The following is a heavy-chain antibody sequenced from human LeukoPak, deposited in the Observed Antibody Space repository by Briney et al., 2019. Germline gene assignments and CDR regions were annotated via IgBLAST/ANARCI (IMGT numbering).Heavy chain of an antibody. J-gene: IGHJ3*01. Sequence: ASVKVSCKPSGYTFTDYYIHWVRQAPGQGLEWMGWINPNSGGTDYAQKFQGRVTMTRDTSISTAYMELRRLRSDDTAVYYCAREGEYYSESGNLVDASDVWGQGTMVTVSA. V-gene: IGHV1-2*02. CDR3: AREGEYYSESGNLVDASDV. CDR2: INPNSGGT. D-gene: IGHD3-10*01. CDR1: GYTFTDYY.